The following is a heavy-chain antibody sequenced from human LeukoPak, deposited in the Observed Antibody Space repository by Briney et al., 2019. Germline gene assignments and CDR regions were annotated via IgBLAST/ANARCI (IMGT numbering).Heavy chain of an antibody. V-gene: IGHV3-23*01. J-gene: IGHJ4*02. D-gene: IGHD5-12*01. CDR2: ISGSGGSP. Sequence: GGSLRLSSAASGFTFSTYAMTWVRQAPGKGLEWVSAISGSGGSPYYADSVMGRFTISRDNSKNTLYLQMNSLRAEDTAVYNCAKDRARDYDSHYWGQGTLVTVSS. CDR3: AKDRARDYDSHY. CDR1: GFTFSTYA.